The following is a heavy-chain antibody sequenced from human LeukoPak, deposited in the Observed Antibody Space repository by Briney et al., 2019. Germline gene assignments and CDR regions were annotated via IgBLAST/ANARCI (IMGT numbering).Heavy chain of an antibody. CDR3: ARYTTGHGFDF. CDR2: IWYDGSDE. V-gene: IGHV3-33*08. CDR1: GFTFSRNG. Sequence: GGSLRLSCAASGFTFSRNGMHWVRQAPGKGLEWVAYIWYDGSDEDYADSVKGRFTISRDNSRNTLYLQMNSLRAEDTAVYYCARYTTGHGFDFWGQGTPVTVSS. J-gene: IGHJ4*02. D-gene: IGHD6-19*01.